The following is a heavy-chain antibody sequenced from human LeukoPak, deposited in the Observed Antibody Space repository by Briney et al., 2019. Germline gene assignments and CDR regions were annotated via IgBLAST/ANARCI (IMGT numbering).Heavy chain of an antibody. D-gene: IGHD5-24*01. Sequence: GTSLRLSCAASGISFSSHGMHWVRQAPGKGLEWVAVIWYDGSNIYYTDSVKGRFTISRDNSKNTLYLQMNSLRAEDTAVYYCSKSENGYSTFDYWGQGTLVTVSS. J-gene: IGHJ4*02. V-gene: IGHV3-33*03. CDR3: SKSENGYSTFDY. CDR2: IWYDGSNI. CDR1: GISFSSHG.